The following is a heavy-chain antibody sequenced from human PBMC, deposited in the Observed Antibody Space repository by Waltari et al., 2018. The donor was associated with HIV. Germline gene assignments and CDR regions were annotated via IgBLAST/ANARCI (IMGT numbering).Heavy chain of an antibody. V-gene: IGHV4-38-2*01. CDR1: GYSISSGYY. D-gene: IGHD3-22*01. CDR2: IYHSGST. J-gene: IGHJ4*02. Sequence: QVQLQESGPGLVKPSETLSLTCAVSGYSISSGYYWGWTRQPPGKGLEWIGSIYHSGSTYYNPSLKSRVTISVDTSKNQFSLKLSSVTAADTAVYYCARADYDSSGYYYVFHDYWGQGTLVTVSS. CDR3: ARADYDSSGYYYVFHDY.